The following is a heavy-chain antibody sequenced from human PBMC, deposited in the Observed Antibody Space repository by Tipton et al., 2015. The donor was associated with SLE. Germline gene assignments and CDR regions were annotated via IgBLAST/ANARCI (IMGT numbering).Heavy chain of an antibody. J-gene: IGHJ4*02. V-gene: IGHV4-30-2*01. CDR2: INHSGST. CDR3: ARVRY. CDR1: GDSISSGGYS. Sequence: LRLSCAVSGDSISSGGYSWSWIRQPPGKGLEWIGEINHSGSTNYNPSLKSRVTMSIDTSKNQFSLKLSSVTAADTAVYYCARVRYWGQGTLVTVSS.